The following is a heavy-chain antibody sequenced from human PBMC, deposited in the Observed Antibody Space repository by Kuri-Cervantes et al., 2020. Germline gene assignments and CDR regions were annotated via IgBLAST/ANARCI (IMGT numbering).Heavy chain of an antibody. V-gene: IGHV1-18*01. CDR1: GYTFTSYG. CDR3: ARDRDSNYPVGYFDY. Sequence: ASVKVSCKASGYTFTSYGISWVRQAPGQGLEWMGWISAYNGNTKYSQKFQGRVTITRDTSASTAYMELSSLRSEDTAVYYCARDRDSNYPVGYFDYWGQGTRGTVSS. CDR2: ISAYNGNT. D-gene: IGHD4-11*01. J-gene: IGHJ4*02.